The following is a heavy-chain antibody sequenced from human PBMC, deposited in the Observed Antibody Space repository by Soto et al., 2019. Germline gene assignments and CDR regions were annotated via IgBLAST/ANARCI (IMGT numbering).Heavy chain of an antibody. Sequence: HPGGSLRLSCAASGFTFGSYGMHWVRQAPGKGLEWAAVIWDDGSREIYVDSVKGRFLISRDNSKNTLYLQMNSLRPEDTAVYHCTRFNGNSAFDYWGQGTLVTVSS. CDR2: IWDDGSRE. CDR3: TRFNGNSAFDY. J-gene: IGHJ4*02. D-gene: IGHD2-8*01. CDR1: GFTFGSYG. V-gene: IGHV3-33*01.